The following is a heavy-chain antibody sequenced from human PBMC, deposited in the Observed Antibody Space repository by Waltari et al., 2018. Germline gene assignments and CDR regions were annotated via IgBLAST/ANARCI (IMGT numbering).Heavy chain of an antibody. CDR3: IRHVEWDHSF. D-gene: IGHD3-3*01. Sequence: EVQLVESGGGLAQPGGYRKLSCAAYGVTSSALAIPWARQVSGKGLEWIGHIRSGANYYATKYAASVAGRFTIFRDDSKNTAYLQMTSLKSDDTAIYYCIRHVEWDHSFWGQGTPVTVSA. J-gene: IGHJ1*01. V-gene: IGHV3-73*01. CDR2: IRSGANYYAT. CDR1: GVTSSALA.